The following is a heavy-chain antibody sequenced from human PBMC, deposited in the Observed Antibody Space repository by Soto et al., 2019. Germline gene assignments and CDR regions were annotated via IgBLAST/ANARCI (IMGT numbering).Heavy chain of an antibody. V-gene: IGHV1-69*17. J-gene: IGHJ3*01. CDR2: IIPIFGLT. CDR1: RGTFNSYA. D-gene: IGHD3-10*01. CDR3: ARAGVALCAGECSFPAFEL. Sequence: QALLEQSGAEMKKPGSSVTVSCKASRGTFNSYAISWVRQAPGQGLEWMGGIIPIFGLTNYAQKFQGRVTLTADKVTDTAYMELSGLPSGDTAVYFCARAGVALCAGECSFPAFELWGRGTGVTVSS.